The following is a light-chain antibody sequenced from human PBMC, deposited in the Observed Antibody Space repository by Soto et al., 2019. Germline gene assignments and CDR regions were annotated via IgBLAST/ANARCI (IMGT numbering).Light chain of an antibody. V-gene: IGKV3-20*01. CDR3: QQYNAHPYS. J-gene: IGKJ2*03. CDR2: GAS. Sequence: EIVLTQSPGTLSLSPGERATLSCRASQSVSSNSLAWYQQKPGQAPRLLIYGASSRAAGTPDRFSGSGSGTDFTLTISSVQPDDFATYYCQQYNAHPYSFGQGTKLQI. CDR1: QSVSSNS.